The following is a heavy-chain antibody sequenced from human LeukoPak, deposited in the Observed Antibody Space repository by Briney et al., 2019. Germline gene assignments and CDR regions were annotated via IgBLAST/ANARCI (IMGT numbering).Heavy chain of an antibody. Sequence: GGSLRLSCAASGFTFSTYDMHWARRATGKGLEWVSAIATGGDTFYSASVKGRFTISRQNAKSSLYLQMNSLRAGDTAVYYCARGGRDGFDIWGQGTRVTVSS. D-gene: IGHD2-15*01. CDR1: GFTFSTYD. V-gene: IGHV3-13*01. J-gene: IGHJ3*02. CDR2: IATGGDT. CDR3: ARGGRDGFDI.